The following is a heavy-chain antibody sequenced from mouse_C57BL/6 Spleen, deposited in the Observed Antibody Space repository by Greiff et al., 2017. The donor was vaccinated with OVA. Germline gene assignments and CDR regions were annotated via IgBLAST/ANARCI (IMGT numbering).Heavy chain of an antibody. CDR3: AREGGYDYDGYYAMDY. V-gene: IGHV1-76*01. Sequence: QVQLQQSGAELVRPGASVKLSCKASGYTFTDYYINWVKQRPGQGLEWIARIYPGSGNTYYNEKFKGKATLTAEKSSSTAYMQLSSLTSEDSAVYFCAREGGYDYDGYYAMDYWGQGTSVSVSS. J-gene: IGHJ4*01. D-gene: IGHD2-4*01. CDR1: GYTFTDYY. CDR2: IYPGSGNT.